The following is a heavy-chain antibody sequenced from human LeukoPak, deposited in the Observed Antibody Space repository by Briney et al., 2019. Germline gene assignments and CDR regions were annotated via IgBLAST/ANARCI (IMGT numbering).Heavy chain of an antibody. J-gene: IGHJ6*03. Sequence: SETLSLTCAVYGGSFSGYYWSWIRQPPGKGLEWIGEINHSGSTNYNPSLKSRVTISVDTSKNQFSLKLSSVTAADTAVYYCARAGQLESYYYYYYMDVWGKGTTVTVSS. D-gene: IGHD1-1*01. CDR2: INHSGST. CDR3: ARAGQLESYYYYYYMDV. V-gene: IGHV4-34*01. CDR1: GGSFSGYY.